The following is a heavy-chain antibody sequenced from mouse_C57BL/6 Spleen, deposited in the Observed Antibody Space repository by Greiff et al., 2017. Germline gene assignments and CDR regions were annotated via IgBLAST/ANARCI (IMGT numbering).Heavy chain of an antibody. V-gene: IGHV1-61*01. J-gene: IGHJ4*01. Sequence: QVQLQQPGAELVRPGSSVKLSCKASGYTFTSYWMDWVKQRPGQGLEWIGNIYPSDSETHYNQKFKDKATLTVDKSSSTAYMQLSSLTSEDSAVYYCARGDSRAMDYWGQGTSVTVSS. CDR3: ARGDSRAMDY. CDR1: GYTFTSYW. CDR2: IYPSDSET.